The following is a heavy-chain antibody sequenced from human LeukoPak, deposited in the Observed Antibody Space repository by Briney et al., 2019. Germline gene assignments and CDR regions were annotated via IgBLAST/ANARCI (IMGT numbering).Heavy chain of an antibody. J-gene: IGHJ4*02. D-gene: IGHD2-15*01. CDR3: ARRYCSGGTCYPFDY. CDR1: GGSISNSY. V-gene: IGHV4-59*12. CDR2: IYYSGST. Sequence: SETLSLTCTVSGGSISNSYWSWIRQPPGKGLEWIGYIYYSGSTNYNPSLKSRVTISVDTSKNQFSLKLTSVTAADTAVYYCARRYCSGGTCYPFDYWGQGTQVTVSS.